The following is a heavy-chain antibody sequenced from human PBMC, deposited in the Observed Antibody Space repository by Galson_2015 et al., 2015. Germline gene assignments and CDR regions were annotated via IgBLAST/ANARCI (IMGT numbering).Heavy chain of an antibody. J-gene: IGHJ4*02. CDR2: TYYRSKWYN. V-gene: IGHV6-1*01. Sequence: CAISGDSVSSNSAAWNWIRQSPSRGLEWLGRTYYRSKWYNDCAVSVKSRITINPDTSKDQFSLQLNSVTPEDTAVYYCAREVQRIYYFDYWGQGTLVTVSS. CDR1: GDSVSSNSAA. D-gene: IGHD6-25*01. CDR3: AREVQRIYYFDY.